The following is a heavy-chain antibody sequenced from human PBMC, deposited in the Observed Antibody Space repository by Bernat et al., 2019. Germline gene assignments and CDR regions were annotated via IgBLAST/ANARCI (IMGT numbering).Heavy chain of an antibody. D-gene: IGHD5-18*01. CDR2: ISGSGGST. CDR3: AKENTWDVDTAMPGDY. CDR1: GFTFSSYA. Sequence: EVQLLESGGGLVQPGGSLRPSCAASGFTFSSYAMSWVRQAPGKGLEWVSAISGSGGSTYYAGSVNGRFTISRDNSRNTLYLKMNSLRAEDTAVYYCAKENTWDVDTAMPGDYWGQGTLVTVSS. J-gene: IGHJ4*02. V-gene: IGHV3-23*01.